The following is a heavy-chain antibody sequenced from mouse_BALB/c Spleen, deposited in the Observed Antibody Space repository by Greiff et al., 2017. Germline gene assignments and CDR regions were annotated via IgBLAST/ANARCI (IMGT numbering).Heavy chain of an antibody. V-gene: IGHV1-5*01. CDR2: IYPGNSDT. Sequence: VQLKESGTVLARPGASVKMSCKASGYTFTSYWMHWVKQRPGQGLEWIGAIYPGNSDTSYNQKFKGKAKLTAVTSTSTAYMELSSLTNEDSAVYYCTREAGLRYAMDYWGQGTSVTVSS. D-gene: IGHD2-2*01. CDR1: GYTFTSYW. J-gene: IGHJ4*01. CDR3: TREAGLRYAMDY.